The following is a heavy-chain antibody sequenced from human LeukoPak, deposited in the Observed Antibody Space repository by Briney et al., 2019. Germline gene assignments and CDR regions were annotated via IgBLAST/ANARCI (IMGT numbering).Heavy chain of an antibody. Sequence: GGSLRLSCAASGFTFSSYAMSWVRQAPGKGLEWVSAISGSGGSTYYADSVKGRFTISRDNSKNTLYLQMNSLRAEDTAVYYCASIQSVMVRGLMGRDYWGQGTMVTVSS. CDR1: GFTFSSYA. D-gene: IGHD3-10*01. V-gene: IGHV3-23*01. J-gene: IGHJ4*02. CDR2: ISGSGGST. CDR3: ASIQSVMVRGLMGRDY.